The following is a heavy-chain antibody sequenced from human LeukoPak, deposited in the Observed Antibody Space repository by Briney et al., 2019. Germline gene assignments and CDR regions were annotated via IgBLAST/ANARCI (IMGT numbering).Heavy chain of an antibody. J-gene: IGHJ4*02. CDR3: AKESGYYHC. CDR1: GFSVNNNY. CDR2: IYGGGDT. D-gene: IGHD3-3*01. V-gene: IGHV3-53*01. Sequence: PGGSLRLSCAASGFSVNNNYVNWVRQAPGKGLEWVSIIYGGGDTSYADSVKGRFTISRDNSKNTVYLQMNSLRAEDTALYYCAKESGYYHCWGQGTQVTVPS.